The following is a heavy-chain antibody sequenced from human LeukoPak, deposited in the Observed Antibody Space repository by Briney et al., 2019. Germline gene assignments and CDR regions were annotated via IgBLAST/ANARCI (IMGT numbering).Heavy chain of an antibody. CDR3: ARVTYCSSTSCPLYYYYYMDV. CDR2: INPSGGST. J-gene: IGHJ6*03. CDR1: GYTFTSYY. V-gene: IGHV1-46*01. Sequence: ASVKVSCKASGYTFTSYYMHWVRQAPGQGLEWMGIINPSGGSTSYAQKFQGRVTMTRDTSTSTVYMELSSLRSEDTAVYYCARVTYCSSTSCPLYYYYYMDVWGKGTTVTVSS. D-gene: IGHD2-2*01.